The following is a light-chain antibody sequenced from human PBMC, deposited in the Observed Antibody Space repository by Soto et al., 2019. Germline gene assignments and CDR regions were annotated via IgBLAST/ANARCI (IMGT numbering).Light chain of an antibody. CDR1: SGSIASNY. CDR3: QSYDSSNVV. V-gene: IGLV6-57*02. Sequence: NFLLTQPHSVSESPGKTVTISCTGSSGSIASNYVQWYQQRPGSAPTTVIYEDNQRPSGFPDRFSGSIDSSSNSASLTISGLNTEDEADYYCQSYDSSNVVFGGGTKVTVL. CDR2: EDN. J-gene: IGLJ2*01.